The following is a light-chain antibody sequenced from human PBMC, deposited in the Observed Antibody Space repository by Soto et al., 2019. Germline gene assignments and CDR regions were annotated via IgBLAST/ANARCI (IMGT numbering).Light chain of an antibody. J-gene: IGKJ1*01. CDR1: QSVSSSY. CDR3: QHYGSSPRT. V-gene: IGKV3-20*01. Sequence: PGARATLSCRASQSVSSSYLAWYQQKPGQAPRLLIYGASSRATGIPDRFSGSESGADFTLTISRLEPEDSAVYYCQHYGSSPRTFGQGTKVEI. CDR2: GAS.